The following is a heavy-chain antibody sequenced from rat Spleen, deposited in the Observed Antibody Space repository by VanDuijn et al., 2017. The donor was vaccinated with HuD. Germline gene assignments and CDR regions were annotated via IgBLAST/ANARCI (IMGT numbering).Heavy chain of an antibody. J-gene: IGHJ3*01. Sequence: EVQLVESGGDLVQPGRSLKVSCAASGFTFRNYDMAWVRQAPTKGLEWVTSISPSGGATYYRDSVKGRFIVSRDNAKSTLYLQMDSLRSEDMATYYCVRQDTSGYSNWFAYWGQGTLVTVSS. CDR1: GFTFRNYD. V-gene: IGHV5-25*01. CDR2: ISPSGGAT. CDR3: VRQDTSGYSNWFAY. D-gene: IGHD4-3*01.